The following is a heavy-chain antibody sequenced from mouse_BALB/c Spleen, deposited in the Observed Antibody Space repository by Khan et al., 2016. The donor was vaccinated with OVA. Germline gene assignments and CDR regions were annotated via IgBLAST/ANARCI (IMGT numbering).Heavy chain of an antibody. Sequence: VQLKESGAELVKPGASVKLSCTASGFNIKDTHMHWVKQRPEQGLEWIGRIDPANDNSKYDPRFQGKATITADTSSNTAYLHLSSLTSEDTAVYYCAPAGTGDYFDYRGQGTTRTVSS. CDR1: GFNIKDTH. CDR2: IDPANDNS. J-gene: IGHJ2*01. V-gene: IGHV14-3*02. D-gene: IGHD4-1*01. CDR3: APAGTGDYFDY.